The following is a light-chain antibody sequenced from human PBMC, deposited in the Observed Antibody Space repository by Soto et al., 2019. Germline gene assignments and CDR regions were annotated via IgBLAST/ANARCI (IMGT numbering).Light chain of an antibody. CDR1: QGISSF. J-gene: IGKJ1*01. Sequence: DIQMTQSPSSLSASVGDRVTIACRASQGISSFLAWYQQKPGKAPKLLIYSASTLQTGVPSRFSGSGSGTEFTLTISSLQPEDFATYYCQQFNSFPRTFGQGTKVDIK. V-gene: IGKV1-9*01. CDR3: QQFNSFPRT. CDR2: SAS.